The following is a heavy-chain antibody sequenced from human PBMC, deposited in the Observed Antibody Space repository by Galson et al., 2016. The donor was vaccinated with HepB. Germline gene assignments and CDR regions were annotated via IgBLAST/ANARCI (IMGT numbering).Heavy chain of an antibody. CDR1: GDSIGRSSYY. J-gene: IGHJ4*02. Sequence: SETLSLTCTVSGDSIGRSSYYWGWIRQSPEKGLEWIGSIYYSGTTYYNPSLKSRVTISVDTSKNHFSLGLSSVTAADTAVYFCSRRVVAASSFDYWGQGTLVTVSS. D-gene: IGHD2-21*01. V-gene: IGHV4-39*02. CDR2: IYYSGTT. CDR3: SRRVVAASSFDY.